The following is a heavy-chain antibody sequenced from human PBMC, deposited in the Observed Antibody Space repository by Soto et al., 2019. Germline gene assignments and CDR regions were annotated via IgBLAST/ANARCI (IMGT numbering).Heavy chain of an antibody. Sequence: GASVKVSCKASGGTFSSYAISWVRQAPGQGLEWMGGIIPIFGTANYAQKFQGRVTITADESTSTAYMELSSLRSEDTAVYYCARGLPQKYDFWSGYYGMDVWGQGTTVTVSS. D-gene: IGHD3-3*01. V-gene: IGHV1-69*13. CDR1: GGTFSSYA. J-gene: IGHJ6*02. CDR3: ARGLPQKYDFWSGYYGMDV. CDR2: IIPIFGTA.